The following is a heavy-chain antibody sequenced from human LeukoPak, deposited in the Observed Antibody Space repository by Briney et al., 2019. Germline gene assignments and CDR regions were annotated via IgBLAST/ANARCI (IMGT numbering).Heavy chain of an antibody. CDR1: GGSISGYY. J-gene: IGHJ3*02. CDR3: ATQYVEAFDI. Sequence: SETLSLNCTVSGGSISGYYWSWIRQPPGKGLEWIGYIYYSGSTNYNPSLMSRVTISVDTSKNQFSLKLSSVTAADTAVYYCATQYVEAFDIWGQGTMVTVSS. V-gene: IGHV4-59*01. D-gene: IGHD1-1*01. CDR2: IYYSGST.